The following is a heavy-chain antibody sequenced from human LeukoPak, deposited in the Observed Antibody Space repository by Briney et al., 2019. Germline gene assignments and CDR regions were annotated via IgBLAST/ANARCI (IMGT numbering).Heavy chain of an antibody. V-gene: IGHV4-31*03. J-gene: IGHJ2*01. CDR3: ARAILTPSGYVWHFDL. CDR2: NT. CDR1: GGSISSGGYY. D-gene: IGHD3-3*01. Sequence: PSETLSLTRTVSGGSISSGGYYWSWIRQHPGKGLEWIGYNTYYNPSLKSRVTISLDTSKNQFSLKLSSVTAADTAVYFCARAILTPSGYVWHFDLWGRGTLVTVSS.